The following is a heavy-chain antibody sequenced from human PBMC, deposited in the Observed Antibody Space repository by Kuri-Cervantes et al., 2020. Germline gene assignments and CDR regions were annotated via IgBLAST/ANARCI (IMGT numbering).Heavy chain of an antibody. Sequence: LSLTCASSGFTFSSYGMHWVRQAPGKGLEGVAVISYDGSNKYYADSVKGRFTISRGNSKNTLYLQMNSLRAEDTAVYYCVRDCLTMIVVVIGGLDYWGQGTLVTVSS. D-gene: IGHD3-22*01. V-gene: IGHV3-30*03. CDR2: ISYDGSNK. CDR1: GFTFSSYG. CDR3: VRDCLTMIVVVIGGLDY. J-gene: IGHJ4*02.